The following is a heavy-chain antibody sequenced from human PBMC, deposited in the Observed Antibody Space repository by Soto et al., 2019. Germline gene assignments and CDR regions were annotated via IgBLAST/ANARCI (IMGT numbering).Heavy chain of an antibody. CDR3: ARDPPGYCSGGSCYFGDAFDI. CDR1: GFTFSSYG. D-gene: IGHD2-15*01. V-gene: IGHV3-33*01. Sequence: QVQLVESGGGVVQPGRSLRLSCAASGFTFSSYGMHWVRQAPGKGLEWVAVIWYDGSNKYYADSVKGRFTISRDNSKNTLYLQMNSLRAEDTAVYYCARDPPGYCSGGSCYFGDAFDIWGQGTMVTVSS. CDR2: IWYDGSNK. J-gene: IGHJ3*02.